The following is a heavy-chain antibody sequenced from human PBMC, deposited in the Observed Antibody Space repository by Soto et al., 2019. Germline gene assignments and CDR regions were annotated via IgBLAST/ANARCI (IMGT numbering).Heavy chain of an antibody. J-gene: IGHJ4*02. CDR1: GGTFSSYA. CDR2: IIPLFGTT. CDR3: ATNNRAGYHFDY. V-gene: IGHV1-69*13. D-gene: IGHD3-16*02. Sequence: SVKVSCKAFGGTFSSYAISWVRQAPGQGLEWMGGIIPLFGTTNYAPKFQGRVAITADERARTAYMDLSSLKSEDTAVYYCATNNRAGYHFDYWGRGTLVTVSS.